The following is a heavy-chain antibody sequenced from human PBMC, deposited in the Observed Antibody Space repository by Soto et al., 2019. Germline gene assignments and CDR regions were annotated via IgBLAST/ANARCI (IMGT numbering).Heavy chain of an antibody. V-gene: IGHV3-53*01. CDR3: ARSGYSFAWGY. CDR2: INSDGST. J-gene: IGHJ4*02. CDR1: GFLVNSAY. Sequence: EVQLVESGGGLIPPGGSLRLSCAASGFLVNSAYMTWVRQAPGKGLEWLSMINSDGSTLYAESVKGRFTLSRDNSKNRLDLQMIRLRAEDTAMYYCARSGYSFAWGYWGQGTLVIVTS. D-gene: IGHD5-18*01.